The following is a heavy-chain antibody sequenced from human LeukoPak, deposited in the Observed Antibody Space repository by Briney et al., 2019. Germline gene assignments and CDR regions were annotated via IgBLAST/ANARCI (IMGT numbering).Heavy chain of an antibody. D-gene: IGHD4-23*01. V-gene: IGHV4-61*01. Sequence: SETLSLTCTVSGGSVSSGSYYWSWIRQPPGKGLEWIGYIYYSGSTNYNPSLKSRVTISVGTSKNQFSLNLSSVTAADTAVYYCARRTPYGGNSGGFGHWGQGALVTVSS. CDR1: GGSVSSGSYY. CDR3: ARRTPYGGNSGGFGH. J-gene: IGHJ4*02. CDR2: IYYSGST.